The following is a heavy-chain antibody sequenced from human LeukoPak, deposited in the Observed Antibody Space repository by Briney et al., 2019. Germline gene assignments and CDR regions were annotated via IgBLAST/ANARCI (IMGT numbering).Heavy chain of an antibody. V-gene: IGHV2-5*02. D-gene: IGHD4-17*01. Sequence: SGPTLVNPTQTLTLTCTFSGFSFSTSEVAVGWIRQPPGKALEWLALIFWDDDDRYSPSLKNRLTITKDTSNNQVVHTMTSMDPLNTATYYCAHRRSYGDYDSWGKGTLVSVSS. CDR3: AHRRSYGDYDS. CDR2: IFWDDDD. CDR1: GFSFSTSEVA. J-gene: IGHJ5*01.